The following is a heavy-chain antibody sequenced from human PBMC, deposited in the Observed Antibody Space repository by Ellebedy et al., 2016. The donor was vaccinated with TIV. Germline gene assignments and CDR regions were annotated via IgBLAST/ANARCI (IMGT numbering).Heavy chain of an antibody. J-gene: IGHJ4*02. CDR3: ARAPPGSGPDY. CDR1: AFTFSSPA. CDR2: ISYDGNNK. V-gene: IGHV3-30-3*01. Sequence: GGSLRLXXAASAFTFSSPATHWVRHVPRKVLGWEAVISYDGNNKYYADSVKGRFTISRDNSKNTLYLQMNSLRAEDTALYYCARAPPGSGPDYWGQGTLVIVSS. D-gene: IGHD6-19*01.